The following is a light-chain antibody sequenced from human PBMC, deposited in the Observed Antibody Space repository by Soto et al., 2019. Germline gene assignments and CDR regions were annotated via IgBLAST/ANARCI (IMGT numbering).Light chain of an antibody. CDR3: VLYMGIGTVV. CDR2: STN. Sequence: QAVVTQEPSFSVSPGGTVTLTCGLSSGSVSTSYYPSWYQQTPGQAPRTRIYSTNTRSSGVPDRFSGSILGNKAALTITGAQADDESDYDCVLYMGIGTVVFGGGTKLTVL. CDR1: SGSVSTSYY. J-gene: IGLJ2*01. V-gene: IGLV8-61*01.